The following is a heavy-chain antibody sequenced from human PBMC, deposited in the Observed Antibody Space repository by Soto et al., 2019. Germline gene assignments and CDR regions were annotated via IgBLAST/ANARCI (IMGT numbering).Heavy chain of an antibody. CDR1: GFTFSDYG. D-gene: IGHD3-10*01. CDR3: AKDERGVIADYFDC. CDR2: VSGSGDSGTGDRT. V-gene: IGHV3-23*01. Sequence: ESGGGLVEPGGSLRLSCAASGFTFSDYGMSWVRQAPGKGLEWVSGVSGSGDSGTGDRTYYADSVKGRFTISRDNSKSTLYLQMNSLRAEDTAVYYCAKDERGVIADYFDCWGQGTLVTVSS. J-gene: IGHJ4*02.